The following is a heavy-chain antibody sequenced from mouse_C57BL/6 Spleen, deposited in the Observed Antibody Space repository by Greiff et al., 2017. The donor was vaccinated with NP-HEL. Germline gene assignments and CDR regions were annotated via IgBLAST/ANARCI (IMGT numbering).Heavy chain of an antibody. D-gene: IGHD2-3*01. V-gene: IGHV3-1*01. J-gene: IGHJ3*01. CDR1: GYSITSGYD. Sequence: EVQLQESGPGMVKPSQSLSLTCTVTGYSITSGYDWHWIRHFPGNKLEWMGYISYSGSTNYNPSLKSRISITHDTSKNHFFLKLNSVTTEDTATYYCAREGGDGPFAYWGQGTLVTVSA. CDR3: AREGGDGPFAY. CDR2: ISYSGST.